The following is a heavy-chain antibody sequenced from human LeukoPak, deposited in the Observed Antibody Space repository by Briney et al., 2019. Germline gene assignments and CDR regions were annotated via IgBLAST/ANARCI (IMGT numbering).Heavy chain of an antibody. V-gene: IGHV4-30-4*08. Sequence: SQTLSLTCTVSGGSISSGDYYWSWIRQPPGKGLEWIGEINHSGSTNYNPSLKSRVTISVDTSKNQFSLKLSSVTAADTAVYYCARNLHGPWFDPWGQGTLVTVSS. CDR1: GGSISSGDYY. CDR2: INHSGST. J-gene: IGHJ5*02. CDR3: ARNLHGPWFDP.